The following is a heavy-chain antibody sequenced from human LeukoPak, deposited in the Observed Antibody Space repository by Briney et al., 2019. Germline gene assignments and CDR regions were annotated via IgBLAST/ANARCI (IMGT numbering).Heavy chain of an antibody. CDR2: IYYSGST. D-gene: IGHD1-26*01. Sequence: KPSETLSLTCTVSGGSISSSSYYWGWIRQPPGKGLEWIGSIYYSGSTYYNPSLKSRVTTSVDTSKNQFSLKLSSVTAADTAVYYCAREDSGSYLIDHWGQGTLVTVSS. CDR3: AREDSGSYLIDH. CDR1: GGSISSSSYY. J-gene: IGHJ4*02. V-gene: IGHV4-39*07.